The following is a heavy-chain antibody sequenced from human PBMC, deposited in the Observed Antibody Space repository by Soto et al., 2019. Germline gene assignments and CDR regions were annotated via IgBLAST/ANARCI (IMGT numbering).Heavy chain of an antibody. Sequence: QVQLQQWGAGLLKPSETLSLTCAVYGGSFSGYYWSWILQPPGKGLEWIGEINHSGSTNYNPSLTSRVTISVDTSKNQFSLKLSSVTAAATAVYYCARRCTSSWYFSAVHNSGMDVWGKGTTVTVSS. J-gene: IGHJ6*04. CDR2: INHSGST. CDR1: GGSFSGYY. D-gene: IGHD6-13*01. CDR3: ARRCTSSWYFSAVHNSGMDV. V-gene: IGHV4-34*01.